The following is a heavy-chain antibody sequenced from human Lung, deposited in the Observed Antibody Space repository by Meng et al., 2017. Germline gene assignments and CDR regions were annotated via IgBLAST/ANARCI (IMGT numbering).Heavy chain of an antibody. Sequence: QGQVVNAGAEVKKPGASWKVSCKASGYTFTSYAMHWVRQAPGQRLEWMGWINAGNGNTKYSQKFQGRVTITRDTSASTAYMELSSLRSEDTAVYYCARGDYCGGDCYWFDYWGQGTLVTVSS. CDR1: GYTFTSYA. CDR2: INAGNGNT. CDR3: ARGDYCGGDCYWFDY. D-gene: IGHD2-21*02. V-gene: IGHV1-3*01. J-gene: IGHJ4*02.